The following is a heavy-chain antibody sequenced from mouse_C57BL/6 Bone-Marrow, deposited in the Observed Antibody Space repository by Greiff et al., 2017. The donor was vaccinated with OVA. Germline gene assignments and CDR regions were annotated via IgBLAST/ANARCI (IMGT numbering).Heavy chain of an antibody. D-gene: IGHD2-4*01. CDR1: GFSFNTYA. J-gene: IGHJ4*01. CDR2: IRSKSNNYAT. Sequence: EVHLVESGGGLVQPKGSLKLSCAASGFSFNTYAMNWVRQAPGKGLEWVARIRSKSNNYATYYADSVKDRFTISRDDSESMLYLQMNNLKTEDTAMYYCVRESYYDYDYAMDYWGQGTSVTVSS. CDR3: VRESYYDYDYAMDY. V-gene: IGHV10-1*01.